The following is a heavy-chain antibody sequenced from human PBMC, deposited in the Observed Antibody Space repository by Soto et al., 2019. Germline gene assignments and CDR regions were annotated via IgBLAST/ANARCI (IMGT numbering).Heavy chain of an antibody. D-gene: IGHD6-6*01. V-gene: IGHV3-74*01. CDR1: GFTFSTYW. CDR3: GRDQGSAPDY. J-gene: IGHJ4*02. Sequence: EVQLVESGGGLLQPGGSLRLSCAASGFTFSTYWMHWVRQAPGKGLVWVSRINPDGSITNYVESVKGRFSISRDNAKNTLYLQMDGLRAEDPAVYYCGRDQGSAPDYWCQGTLVTVSS. CDR2: INPDGSIT.